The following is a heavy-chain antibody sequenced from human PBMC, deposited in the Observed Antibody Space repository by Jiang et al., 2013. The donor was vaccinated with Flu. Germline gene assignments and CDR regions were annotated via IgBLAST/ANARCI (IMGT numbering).Heavy chain of an antibody. CDR1: GYAFSSQY. CDR3: ARSLACGGDCYSFDY. V-gene: IGHV1-46*01. Sequence: GAEVKKPGASVKVSCKASGYAFSSQYMNWVRQAPGQGLEWMGIINPSGAYTTYAQKFQGRVTMTRDTSTSTVYMELRSLRSEDTAVYYCARSLACGGDCYSFDYWGQGSLVTVSS. CDR2: INPSGAYT. D-gene: IGHD2-21*02. J-gene: IGHJ4*02.